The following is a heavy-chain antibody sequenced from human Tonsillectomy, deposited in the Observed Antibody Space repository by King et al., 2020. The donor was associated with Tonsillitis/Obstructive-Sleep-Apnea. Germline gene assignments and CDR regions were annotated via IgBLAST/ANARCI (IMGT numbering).Heavy chain of an antibody. CDR3: ATGPRRNMVQINYSYMDV. J-gene: IGHJ6*03. D-gene: IGHD3-10*01. Sequence: QLVQSGAEVRKPGASVKVSCKVSGYTLTELSIHWVRQAPGKGLEWMGGFDPEDGETVYAQSFQGRVTMTEDTSTDTAYMELSRLRSEDTAVYYCATGPRRNMVQINYSYMDVWGKGTTDTVSS. V-gene: IGHV1-24*01. CDR2: FDPEDGET. CDR1: GYTLTELS.